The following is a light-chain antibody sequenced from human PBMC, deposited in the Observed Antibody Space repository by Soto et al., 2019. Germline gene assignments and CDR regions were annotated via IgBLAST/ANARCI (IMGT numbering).Light chain of an antibody. Sequence: EIVMTQSPATLSVSPGERATLSCRASQSVDSALAWYQQKPGQVPRVLIYGASTGATGLPARFSGGGSGTEFTLTISSLQSEDFAVYYCQQYNNWPTWTFGQGTKVDIK. CDR2: GAS. V-gene: IGKV3-15*01. J-gene: IGKJ1*01. CDR3: QQYNNWPTWT. CDR1: QSVDSA.